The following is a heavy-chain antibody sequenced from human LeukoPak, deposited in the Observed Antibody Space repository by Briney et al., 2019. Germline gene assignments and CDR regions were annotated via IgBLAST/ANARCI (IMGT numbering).Heavy chain of an antibody. CDR2: IRSAGGTV. J-gene: IGHJ4*02. Sequence: PGGSLRLSCVASGFTFSYYEMNWVRQAPGKGLEWVSSIRSAGGTVYYADSMKGRFTISRDNAKNSLYLQMNSLRAEDTAIYYCARANRGNSSWCNYFDYWGQGTLVTVSS. CDR3: ARANRGNSSWCNYFDY. CDR1: GFTFSYYE. D-gene: IGHD6-13*01. V-gene: IGHV3-48*03.